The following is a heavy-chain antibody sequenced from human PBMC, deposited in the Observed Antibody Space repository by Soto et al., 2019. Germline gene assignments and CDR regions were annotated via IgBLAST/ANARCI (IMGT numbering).Heavy chain of an antibody. CDR1: GFTFSSYG. CDR3: ARVGSNWSFDY. Sequence: QAQLVESGGGVVQPGRSLRLSCAASGFTFSSYGMHWVRQAPGKGLEWVAIIWYDGSNKYYADSVKGRFTISRDSSKNTLYLQMNSLRAEDTAVYYCARVGSNWSFDYWGQGTLVTVSS. D-gene: IGHD6-13*01. CDR2: IWYDGSNK. J-gene: IGHJ4*02. V-gene: IGHV3-33*01.